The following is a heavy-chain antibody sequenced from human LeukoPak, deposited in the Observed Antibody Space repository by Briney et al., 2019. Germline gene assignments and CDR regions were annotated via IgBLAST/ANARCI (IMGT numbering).Heavy chain of an antibody. J-gene: IGHJ4*02. V-gene: IGHV1-18*01. CDR1: GYTFTSYG. CDR3: AREEIDDERRPYYFDY. CDR2: ISAYNGNT. Sequence: ASVKVSCKASGYTFTSYGISWVRQAPGQGLEWMGWISAYNGNTNYAQKLQGRVTMTTDTSTSTAYMELRSLRSDDTAVYYCAREEIDDERRPYYFDYWGQGTLVTVSS. D-gene: IGHD1-1*01.